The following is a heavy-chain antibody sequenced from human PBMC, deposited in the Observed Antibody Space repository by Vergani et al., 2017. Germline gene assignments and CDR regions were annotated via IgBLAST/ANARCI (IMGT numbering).Heavy chain of an antibody. CDR2: ISSSSSTI. CDR3: ARDPDGELFSYYYYGMDV. V-gene: IGHV3-48*01. D-gene: IGHD3-10*01. J-gene: IGHJ6*02. Sequence: EVQLVESGGGLVQPGGSLRLSCAASGFTFSSYSMNWVRQAPGKGLAWVSYISSSSSTIYYADSVKGRFTISRDNAKNSLYLQMNSLRAEDTAVYYCARDPDGELFSYYYYGMDVWGQGTTVTVSS. CDR1: GFTFSSYS.